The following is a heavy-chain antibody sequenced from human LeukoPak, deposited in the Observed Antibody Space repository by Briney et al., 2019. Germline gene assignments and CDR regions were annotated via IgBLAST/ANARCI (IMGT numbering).Heavy chain of an antibody. Sequence: PSETLSLTCSVSGLSINTGYYWGWIRQSPGKGLELIGYIHHSGTTYYNPSLQSRVTISVDLSKNHFSLRLTSVTASDTAVYYCARVASSSAGGVDYWGQGTLVAVSS. V-gene: IGHV4-38-2*02. CDR1: GLSINTGYY. J-gene: IGHJ4*02. CDR2: IHHSGTT. D-gene: IGHD6-6*01. CDR3: ARVASSSAGGVDY.